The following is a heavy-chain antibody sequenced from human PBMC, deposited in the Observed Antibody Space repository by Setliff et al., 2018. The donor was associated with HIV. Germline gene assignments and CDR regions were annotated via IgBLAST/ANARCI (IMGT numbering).Heavy chain of an antibody. D-gene: IGHD3-3*01. CDR3: ARHPYGVFDY. Sequence: LRLSCAASGFTFSSYGMHWVRQAPGKGLEWVAFIRYDGSNKYYADSVKGRFTISRDNAQNSLYLQLNSLRAEDTGVYHCARHPYGVFDYWGQGTLVTVSS. CDR1: GFTFSSYG. J-gene: IGHJ4*02. V-gene: IGHV3-33*01. CDR2: IRYDGSNK.